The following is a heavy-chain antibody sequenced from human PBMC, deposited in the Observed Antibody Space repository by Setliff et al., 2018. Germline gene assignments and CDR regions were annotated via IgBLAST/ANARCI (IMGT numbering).Heavy chain of an antibody. CDR1: GYSFTSYW. V-gene: IGHV5-51*01. J-gene: IGHJ4*02. Sequence: PGESLKISCKGSGYSFTSYWIAWVRQMPGKGLEWMGIIYPGDSDTRYSPSFQGQVTISADKSISTAYLQWRSLKASDTAMYYCARHRVGNSGYAIPILDFWGQGALVTVSS. CDR2: IYPGDSDT. CDR3: ARHRVGNSGYAIPILDF. D-gene: IGHD5-12*01.